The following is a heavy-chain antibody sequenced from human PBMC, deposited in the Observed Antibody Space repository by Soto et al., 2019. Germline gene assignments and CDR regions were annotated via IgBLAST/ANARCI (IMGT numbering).Heavy chain of an antibody. V-gene: IGHV4-31*03. CDR2: IYYNGGT. Sequence: QVKLQESGPGLVRPSQTLSLSCTVSGGSISNSANHWSWIRQHPGEGLEWIGYIYYNGGTYYSPSSRVRVTMSIDASKNQFSLKLSSVTAADTAVYYCAKGVRGVPSWFDPWGQGTLVTVSS. CDR3: AKGVRGVPSWFDP. D-gene: IGHD3-10*01. CDR1: GGSISNSANH. J-gene: IGHJ5*02.